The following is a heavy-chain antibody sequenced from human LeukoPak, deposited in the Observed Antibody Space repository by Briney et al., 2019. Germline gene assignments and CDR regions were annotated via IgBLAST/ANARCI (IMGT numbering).Heavy chain of an antibody. J-gene: IGHJ4*02. CDR1: GFTFSSYA. V-gene: IGHV3-23*01. Sequence: TGGSLRLSCAASGFTFSSYAMSWVRQAPGKGLEWVSIISGSGGSTYYADSVKGRFTISRDNSKNTLYLQMNSLRAEDTAVYYCAKDAGSGSYYRGYFDYWGQGTLVTVSS. CDR2: ISGSGGST. D-gene: IGHD1-26*01. CDR3: AKDAGSGSYYRGYFDY.